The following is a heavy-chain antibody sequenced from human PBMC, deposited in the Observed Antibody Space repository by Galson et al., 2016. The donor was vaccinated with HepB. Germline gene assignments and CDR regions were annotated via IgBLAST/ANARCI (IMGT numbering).Heavy chain of an antibody. CDR1: GGSISSGSYY. J-gene: IGHJ5*02. CDR3: ARGTSSSWGRFRSLGVGDWFDP. Sequence: TLSLTCTVSGGSISSGSYYWRWIRQPAGKGLEWIGRIYTSGSTNYNPSLKSRVTISVDTSKNQFSLKLSSVTAADTAVYYCARGTSSSWGRFRSLGVGDWFDPWGQGTLVTVSS. CDR2: IYTSGST. V-gene: IGHV4-61*02. D-gene: IGHD6-13*01.